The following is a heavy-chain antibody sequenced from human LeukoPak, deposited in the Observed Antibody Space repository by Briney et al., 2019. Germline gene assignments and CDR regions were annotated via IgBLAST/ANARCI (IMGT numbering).Heavy chain of an antibody. Sequence: GGSLRLSCAASGFTFSSYTMNWVRQAPGKGLEWVSSISSSSSYIYYAGSVKGRFTMSRDNAKNSLYLQMNSLRAEDTAVYYCARATTYDILTGYFDYWGQGTLVTVSS. CDR2: ISSSSSYI. V-gene: IGHV3-21*01. D-gene: IGHD3-9*01. J-gene: IGHJ4*02. CDR3: ARATTYDILTGYFDY. CDR1: GFTFSSYT.